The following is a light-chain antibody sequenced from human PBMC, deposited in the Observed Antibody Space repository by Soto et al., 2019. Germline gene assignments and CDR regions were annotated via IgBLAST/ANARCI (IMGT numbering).Light chain of an antibody. Sequence: QSVLTQPASVSGSLGQSITISCSGSGSDVGNYDLVSWYQQQPGKAPQLIIYEVNKGPSGVSNRFSGSKSGNTASLTISGLQPDDESHYYCCSYAGGSIWVFGGGTKVTVL. CDR2: EVN. J-gene: IGLJ3*02. CDR1: GSDVGNYDL. V-gene: IGLV2-23*02. CDR3: CSYAGGSIWV.